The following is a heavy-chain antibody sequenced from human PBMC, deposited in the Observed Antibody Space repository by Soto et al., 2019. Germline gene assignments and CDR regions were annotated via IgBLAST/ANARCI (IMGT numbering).Heavy chain of an antibody. Sequence: GESLKISCKGSGYSFTSYWISWVRQMPGKGLEWMGRIDPSDSYTNYSPSFQGHVTISADKSISTAYLQWSSLKASDTAMYYCARHKDLTYYYHTSGYYYLDYWGQGTLVTVSS. V-gene: IGHV5-10-1*01. CDR1: GYSFTSYW. J-gene: IGHJ4*02. CDR3: ARHKDLTYYYHTSGYYYLDY. D-gene: IGHD3-22*01. CDR2: IDPSDSYT.